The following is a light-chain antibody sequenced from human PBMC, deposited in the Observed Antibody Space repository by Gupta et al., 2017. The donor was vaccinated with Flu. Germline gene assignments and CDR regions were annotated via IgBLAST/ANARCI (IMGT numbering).Light chain of an antibody. Sequence: PSFLSASVGDRITSTCRASQGISSYLAWYQQKPGEAPKLLIYAASTLQSGVPSRFSGSGSGTEFTLTISSLQPEDSATFYCQKVNSYPLTFGGGTKVEIK. J-gene: IGKJ4*01. CDR3: QKVNSYPLT. V-gene: IGKV1-9*01. CDR2: AAS. CDR1: QGISSY.